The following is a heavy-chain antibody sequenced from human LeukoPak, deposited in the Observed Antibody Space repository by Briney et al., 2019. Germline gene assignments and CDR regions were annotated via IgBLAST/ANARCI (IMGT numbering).Heavy chain of an antibody. CDR3: TAEQWQRFGY. J-gene: IGHJ4*02. CDR2: FKSRRDGGTT. Sequence: GGSLRLSCAASAASGFTFTYAWMSWVRQAPGKGLECVGRFKSRRDGGTTDYAAAVKGRFTISRDDSKNTLWLQMNSLKTEDTAVYYCTAEQWQRFGYWGQGTLVTVSS. D-gene: IGHD5-12*01. V-gene: IGHV3-15*01. CDR1: GFTFTYAW.